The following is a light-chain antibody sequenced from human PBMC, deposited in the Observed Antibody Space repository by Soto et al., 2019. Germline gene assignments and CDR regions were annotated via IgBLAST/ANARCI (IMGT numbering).Light chain of an antibody. V-gene: IGKV1-39*01. CDR2: AAS. Sequence: DIQMTQSPSSLSASVGDRVTITCRASQSISSYLNWYQQKPGEAPKILIYAASTLQSGVPSRFSGRGSGPEFSLTISRLQPEDFATYYCQQTFSAPVTFGQGTRLEIK. J-gene: IGKJ2*01. CDR3: QQTFSAPVT. CDR1: QSISSY.